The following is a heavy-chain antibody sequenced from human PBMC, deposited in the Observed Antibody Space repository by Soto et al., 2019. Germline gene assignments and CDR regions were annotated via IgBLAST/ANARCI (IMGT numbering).Heavy chain of an antibody. Sequence: QVYLVQSGAEVKKPGASVKVSCKASGYTFTSYAMHWVRQAPGQGLEWMGRINVGNGNTEYSQKFQGRVTITRDTSASTAYMELSRLRSEDTAVYYCAREGELCGGKCWTYYWLYPWGQGTLVTVSS. CDR3: AREGELCGGKCWTYYWLYP. CDR1: GYTFTSYA. J-gene: IGHJ5*02. CDR2: INVGNGNT. D-gene: IGHD2-21*01. V-gene: IGHV1-3*01.